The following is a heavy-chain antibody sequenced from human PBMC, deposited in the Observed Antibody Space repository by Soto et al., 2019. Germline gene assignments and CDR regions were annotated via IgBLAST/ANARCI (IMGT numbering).Heavy chain of an antibody. CDR2: IIPIFGTA. D-gene: IGHD3-10*01. V-gene: IGHV1-69*13. CDR1: GGTFSSYA. Sequence: SVKVSCKASGGTFSSYAISWVRQAPGQGLEWIGGIIPIFGTANYAQKFQGRVTITADESTSTAYMELSSLRSEDTAVYYCARAEPDMRFYPRGPYYYYGMDVWGQGTTVTVSS. J-gene: IGHJ6*02. CDR3: ARAEPDMRFYPRGPYYYYGMDV.